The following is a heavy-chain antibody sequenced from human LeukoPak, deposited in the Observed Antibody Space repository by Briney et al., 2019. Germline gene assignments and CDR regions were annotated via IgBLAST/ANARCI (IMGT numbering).Heavy chain of an antibody. CDR1: GFTFSSYW. V-gene: IGHV3-7*01. J-gene: IGHJ5*02. CDR2: INQDGTEK. Sequence: GGSLRLSCAASGFTFSSYWMNWVRQAPGKGLEWVANINQDGTEKYYVDSVKGRFTISRDNSKNTLYLQMNSLRAEDTAVYYCARDQVVVVPAAIWGKFDPWGQGTLVTVSS. CDR3: ARDQVVVVPAAIWGKFDP. D-gene: IGHD2-2*02.